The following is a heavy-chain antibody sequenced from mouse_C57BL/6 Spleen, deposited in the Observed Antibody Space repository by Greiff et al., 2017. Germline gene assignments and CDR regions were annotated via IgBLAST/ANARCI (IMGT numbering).Heavy chain of an antibody. V-gene: IGHV1-19*01. CDR2: INPYNGGT. CDR1: GYTFTDYY. D-gene: IGHD1-1*01. CDR3: ARRRGDYYGSEAD. J-gene: IGHJ3*01. Sequence: EVQLQQSGPVLVKPGASVKMSCKASGYTFTDYYMNWVKQSHGKSLEWIGVINPYNGGTSYNQKFKGKATLTVDKSSSTAYMELNSLTSEDSAVYYCARRRGDYYGSEADWGQGTLVTVSA.